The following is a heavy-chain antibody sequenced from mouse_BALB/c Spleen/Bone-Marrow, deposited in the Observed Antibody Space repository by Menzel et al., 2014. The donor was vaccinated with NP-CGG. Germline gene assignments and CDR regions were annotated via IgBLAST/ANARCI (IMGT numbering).Heavy chain of an antibody. CDR1: GYTFTDYY. Sequence: VHLVESGPELVKPGASVEMSCKASGYTFTDYYMDWVKQSHGESFEWIGRVTPYNGGTTYNQKFKGKATLTVDKSSSTAYMALNSLTSEDSAVYYCARTGYWGQGTTLTVSS. V-gene: IGHV1-19*01. J-gene: IGHJ2*01. CDR2: VTPYNGGT. CDR3: ARTGY.